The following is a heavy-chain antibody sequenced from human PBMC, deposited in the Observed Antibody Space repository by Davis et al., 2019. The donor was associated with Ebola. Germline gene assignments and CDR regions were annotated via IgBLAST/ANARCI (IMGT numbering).Heavy chain of an antibody. Sequence: GESLKISCAASGFTFSSYAMSWVRQAPGKGLEWVSVIYSGGSTYYADSVKGRFTISRDNSKNTLYLQMNSLRAEDTAVYYCAKAPGIAAAGTREDLIIYYYGMDVWGKGTTVTVSS. CDR3: AKAPGIAAAGTREDLIIYYYGMDV. D-gene: IGHD6-13*01. CDR1: GFTFSSYA. J-gene: IGHJ6*04. CDR2: IYSGGST. V-gene: IGHV3-23*03.